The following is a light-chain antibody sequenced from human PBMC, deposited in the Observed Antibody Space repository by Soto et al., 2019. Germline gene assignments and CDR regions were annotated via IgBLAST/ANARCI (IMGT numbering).Light chain of an antibody. CDR2: VNN. V-gene: IGLV1-40*01. J-gene: IGLJ3*02. Sequence: QSVLTQPPSVSGAPGQSVTISCTGSSSNIGAGSDVHWFQQLPGTAPKVLIYVNNNRPSGVPDRFSGSKSGTSASLAITGLQADDEADYYCQSYDSSLRGWVFGGGTKVTVL. CDR3: QSYDSSLRGWV. CDR1: SSNIGAGSD.